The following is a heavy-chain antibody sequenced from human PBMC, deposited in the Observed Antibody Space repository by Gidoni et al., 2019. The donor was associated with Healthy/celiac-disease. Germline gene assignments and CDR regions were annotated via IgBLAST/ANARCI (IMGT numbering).Heavy chain of an antibody. D-gene: IGHD3-10*01. CDR3: ATGDYGSGEFDY. J-gene: IGHJ4*02. CDR1: GYTPTELS. Sequence: QVQLVQSGAEVKKPGASVKVSCKVSGYTPTELSMPWVRQAPGKGLEWMGGFDPEDGETIYAQKFQGRVTMTEDTSTDTAYMELSSLRSEDTAVYYCATGDYGSGEFDYWGQGTLVTVSS. CDR2: FDPEDGET. V-gene: IGHV1-24*01.